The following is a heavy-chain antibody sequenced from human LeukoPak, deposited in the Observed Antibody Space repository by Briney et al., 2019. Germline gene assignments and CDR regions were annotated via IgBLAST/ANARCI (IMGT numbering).Heavy chain of an antibody. CDR3: ARAPLAMVRGVGYYYYGMDV. V-gene: IGHV1-69*04. CDR1: GGTFSSYA. D-gene: IGHD3-10*01. J-gene: IGHJ6*02. CDR2: IIPILGIA. Sequence: ASVKVSCKDSGGTFSSYAISWVRQAPGQGLECMGRIIPILGIANYAQKFQGRVTITADKSTSTAYMELSSLRSEDTAVYYSARAPLAMVRGVGYYYYGMDVWGQGTTVTVS.